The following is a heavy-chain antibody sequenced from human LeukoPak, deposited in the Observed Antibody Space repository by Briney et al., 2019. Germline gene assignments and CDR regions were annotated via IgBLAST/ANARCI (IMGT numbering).Heavy chain of an antibody. Sequence: SETLSLTCTVSGGSISSYYWSWIRQPPGKGLEWIGEINHSGSTNYNPSLKSRVTISVDTSKNQFSLKLSSVTAADTAVYYCARLGIAAAGPWGQGTLVTVSS. CDR3: ARLGIAAAGP. J-gene: IGHJ5*02. CDR1: GGSISSYY. V-gene: IGHV4-34*01. CDR2: INHSGST. D-gene: IGHD6-13*01.